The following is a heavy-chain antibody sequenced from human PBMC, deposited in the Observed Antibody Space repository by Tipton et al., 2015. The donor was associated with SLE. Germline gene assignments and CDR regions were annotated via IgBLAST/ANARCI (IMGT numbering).Heavy chain of an antibody. D-gene: IGHD4-17*01. Sequence: TLSLTCAVSGYSISSGYYWGCTRPPPGKGLEWIGSIYHSGSAYYNPSLKSRATISLDTSKNQFSLKLSPVTAAATAVYYCARGADYGDYVAFDYWGQGTLVTVSS. CDR1: GYSISSGYY. CDR2: IYHSGSA. J-gene: IGHJ4*02. CDR3: ARGADYGDYVAFDY. V-gene: IGHV4-38-2*01.